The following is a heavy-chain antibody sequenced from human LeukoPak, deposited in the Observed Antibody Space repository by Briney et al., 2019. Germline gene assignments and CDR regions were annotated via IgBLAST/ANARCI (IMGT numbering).Heavy chain of an antibody. D-gene: IGHD3-22*01. CDR3: AREGPGYYYDSSGYYFIPYFDY. V-gene: IGHV4-34*01. CDR1: GGSFSGYY. J-gene: IGHJ4*02. CDR2: INHSGST. Sequence: SETLSLTCAVYGGSFSGYYCSWIRQPPGKGLEWIGEINHSGSTNSNPSLKSRATISVDTSKNQFSMKLSSVTAADTAVYYCAREGPGYYYDSSGYYFIPYFDYWGQGTLVTVSS.